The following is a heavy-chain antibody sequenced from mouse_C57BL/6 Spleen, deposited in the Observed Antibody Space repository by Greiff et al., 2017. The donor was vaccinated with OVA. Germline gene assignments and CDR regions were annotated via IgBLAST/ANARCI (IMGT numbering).Heavy chain of an antibody. D-gene: IGHD2-1*01. CDR1: GYTFTDYN. Sequence: VQLQQSGPELVKPGASVKISCKASGYTFTDYNMDWVKQSHGKSLEWIGDINPNNGGTIYNQKFKGKATLTVDKSSSTAYMELRSLTSEDTAVYYFARVYYGNCDWYFDVWGTGTTVTVSS. V-gene: IGHV1-18*01. J-gene: IGHJ1*03. CDR2: INPNNGGT. CDR3: ARVYYGNCDWYFDV.